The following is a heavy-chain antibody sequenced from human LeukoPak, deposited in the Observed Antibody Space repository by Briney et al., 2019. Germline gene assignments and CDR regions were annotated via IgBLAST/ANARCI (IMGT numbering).Heavy chain of an antibody. J-gene: IGHJ4*02. V-gene: IGHV3-21*01. CDR2: ISSSSNYI. CDR1: GFTFSSYS. Sequence: PGGSLRLSCAASGFTFSSYSMNWVRQAPGKGLEWVSSISSSSNYIYYADSVKGRFTISRDNAKNSLYLQMNSLRAEDTAVYYCATGVDYDLWSGHSHYWGQGTLVTVSS. D-gene: IGHD3-3*01. CDR3: ATGVDYDLWSGHSHY.